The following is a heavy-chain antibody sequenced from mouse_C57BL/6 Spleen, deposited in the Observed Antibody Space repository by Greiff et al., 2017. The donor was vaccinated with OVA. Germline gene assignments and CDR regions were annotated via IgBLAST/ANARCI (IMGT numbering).Heavy chain of an antibody. CDR3: ARRDYYSNYFFYAMDY. J-gene: IGHJ4*01. V-gene: IGHV1-26*01. D-gene: IGHD2-5*01. Sequence: EVQLQQSGPELVKPGASVKISCKASGYTFTDYYMNWVKQSHGKSLEWIGDINPNNGGTSYNQKFKGKATLTVDKSSSTAYMELRSLTSEDSAVYYCARRDYYSNYFFYAMDYWGQGTSVTVSS. CDR2: INPNNGGT. CDR1: GYTFTDYY.